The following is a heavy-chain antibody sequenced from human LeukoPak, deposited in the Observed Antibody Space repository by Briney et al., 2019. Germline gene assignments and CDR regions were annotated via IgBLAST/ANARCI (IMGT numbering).Heavy chain of an antibody. Sequence: GGSLRLSCVASGFTFSNYWMTWVRQAPGKGLEWVANIKEDGSEKNYADSVKGRFTISRDNAKSSLYLQMNSLRGEDTAVYYCARARYSDFWGQGTLVTVSS. V-gene: IGHV3-7*01. CDR1: GFTFSNYW. CDR2: IKEDGSEK. CDR3: ARARYSDF. J-gene: IGHJ4*02.